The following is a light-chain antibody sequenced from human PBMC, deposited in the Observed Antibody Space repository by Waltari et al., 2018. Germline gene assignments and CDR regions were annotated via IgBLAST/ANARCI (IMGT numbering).Light chain of an antibody. CDR3: QQYQAWYT. Sequence: EVVLTQSPTTLSVSPRDRLTLTCRASEPIGINLTWYQQRPGQAPILLIYAASFRATGIPARFSGSGSGTEFTLSITSLQSEDFGMYFCQQYQAWYTFGQGTKLEI. CDR1: EPIGIN. V-gene: IGKV3D-15*01. J-gene: IGKJ2*01. CDR2: AAS.